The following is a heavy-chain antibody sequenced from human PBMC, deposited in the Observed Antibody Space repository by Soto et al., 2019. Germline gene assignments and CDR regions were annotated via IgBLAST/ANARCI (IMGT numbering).Heavy chain of an antibody. V-gene: IGHV3-30*18. D-gene: IGHD6-19*01. Sequence: GGSLRLSCAASGFTFNNYGMHWVRQAPGKGLEWVAGISFDGRNKFYANSVKGRLPISRDNSRNTLYLQMDSLRTEDTAVYYCAKGDRGIAVAGFDYWGQGNLVTVSS. CDR1: GFTFNNYG. CDR2: ISFDGRNK. J-gene: IGHJ4*02. CDR3: AKGDRGIAVAGFDY.